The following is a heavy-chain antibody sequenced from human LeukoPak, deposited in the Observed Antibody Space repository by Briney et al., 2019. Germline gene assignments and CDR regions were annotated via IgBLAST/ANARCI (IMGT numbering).Heavy chain of an antibody. CDR2: ISYDGSNK. CDR3: ARESGSYRGFDY. CDR1: GFTFSSYA. Sequence: GRSLRLSCAASGFTFSSYAMHWVRQVPGKGLEWVAVISYDGSNKYYADSVKGRFTISRDNSKYTLYLQMNSLRAEDTAVYYCARESGSYRGFDYWGQGTLVTVSS. J-gene: IGHJ4*02. D-gene: IGHD1-26*01. V-gene: IGHV3-30*04.